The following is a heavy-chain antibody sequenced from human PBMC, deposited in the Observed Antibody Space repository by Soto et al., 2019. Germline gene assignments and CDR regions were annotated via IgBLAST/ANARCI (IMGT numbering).Heavy chain of an antibody. CDR3: ARSGSSTSCYDY. CDR2: IRKQANIYTT. D-gene: IGHD2-2*01. Sequence: GGSLRLSCVGSGFTFSDHYIDRVRQAPGKGLEWVGRIRKQANIYTTQYAASVKGRFTISRDDPKNSLYLQMNSLKTEDTAVYYCARSGSSTSCYDYWGQGTLVTVSS. CDR1: GFTFSDHY. V-gene: IGHV3-72*01. J-gene: IGHJ4*02.